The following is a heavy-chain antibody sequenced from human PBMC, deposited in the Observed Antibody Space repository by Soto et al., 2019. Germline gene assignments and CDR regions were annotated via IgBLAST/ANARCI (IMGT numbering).Heavy chain of an antibody. CDR3: ANCRLPAIPAAADY. CDR1: GYTFTSFQ. CDR2: INPGSGST. J-gene: IGHJ4*02. V-gene: IGHV1-46*01. Sequence: ASVKVSCKTSGYTFTSFQMHWVRQAPGQGLEWMGIINPGSGSTNYAQKFQGRVTMTSDTSTRTIYMELSSLRSEDTAVYYCANCRLPAIPAAADYWGQGTLVTVSS. D-gene: IGHD2-2*01.